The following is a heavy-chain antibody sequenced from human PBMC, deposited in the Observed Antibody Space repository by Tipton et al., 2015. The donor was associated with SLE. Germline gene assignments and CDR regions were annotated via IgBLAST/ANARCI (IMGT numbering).Heavy chain of an antibody. V-gene: IGHV4-59*12. Sequence: LRLSCTVSGDSISNYYWSWIRQPPGKGLEWLGYIYYSGNTNTNYNPSLKSRITMSVDTSKNQFSLKLSSVTAADTAVYYCARLRDIVLYWGQGTLVTVSS. J-gene: IGHJ4*02. CDR3: ARLRDIVLY. D-gene: IGHD2-15*01. CDR1: GDSISNYY. CDR2: IYYSGNT.